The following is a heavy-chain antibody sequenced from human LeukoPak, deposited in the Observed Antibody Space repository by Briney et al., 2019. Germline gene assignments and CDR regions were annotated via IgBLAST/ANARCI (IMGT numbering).Heavy chain of an antibody. V-gene: IGHV3-48*01. J-gene: IGHJ4*02. D-gene: IGHD1-26*01. Sequence: EGSLRLSCAASGFTFSSYSMNWVRQAPGKGLEWVSYISSSSSTIYYADSVKGRFTISRDNAKNSLYLQMNSLRAEDTAVYYCARDHGRDYWGQGTLVTVSS. CDR3: ARDHGRDY. CDR2: ISSSSSTI. CDR1: GFTFSSYS.